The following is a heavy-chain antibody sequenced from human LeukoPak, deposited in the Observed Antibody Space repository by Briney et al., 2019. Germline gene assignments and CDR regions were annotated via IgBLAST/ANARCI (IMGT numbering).Heavy chain of an antibody. CDR2: INHSGST. J-gene: IGHJ4*02. D-gene: IGHD1-26*01. CDR3: ARGRSYGYYFDY. CDR1: GGSFSGYY. V-gene: IGHV4-34*01. Sequence: PETLSLTCAVYGGSFSGYYWSWIRQPPGKGLEWIGEINHSGSTNYNPSLKSRVTISVDTSKNQFSLKLSSVTAADTAVYYCARGRSYGYYFDYWGQGTLLTVSS.